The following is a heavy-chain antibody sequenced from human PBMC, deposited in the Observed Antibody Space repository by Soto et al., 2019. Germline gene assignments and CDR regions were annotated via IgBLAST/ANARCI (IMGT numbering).Heavy chain of an antibody. CDR1: GFTFSSYA. CDR2: ISYDGSNK. V-gene: IGHV3-30-3*01. D-gene: IGHD3-10*01. Sequence: QVQLVESGGGVVQPGRSLRLSCAASGFTFSSYAMHWVRQVPGKGLEWVAVISYDGSNKYYADSVKGRFTISRDNSKNTLYLQMNSLRAEDTAVYYCATDLRITMVRGATEAIDYWGQGTLVTVSS. J-gene: IGHJ4*02. CDR3: ATDLRITMVRGATEAIDY.